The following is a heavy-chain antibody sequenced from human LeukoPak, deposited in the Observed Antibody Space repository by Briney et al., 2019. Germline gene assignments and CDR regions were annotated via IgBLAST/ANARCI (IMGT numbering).Heavy chain of an antibody. CDR1: GYSISSGYY. J-gene: IGHJ5*02. CDR3: ASTPLSPDNWFDP. D-gene: IGHD5/OR15-5a*01. V-gene: IGHV4-38-2*02. Sequence: PSETLSLTCTVSGYSISSGYYWGWIRQPPGKGLEWIGSIYHSGSTYYNPSLKSRVTISVDTSKNQFSLKLSSVTAADTAVYYCASTPLSPDNWFDPWGQGTLVTVSS. CDR2: IYHSGST.